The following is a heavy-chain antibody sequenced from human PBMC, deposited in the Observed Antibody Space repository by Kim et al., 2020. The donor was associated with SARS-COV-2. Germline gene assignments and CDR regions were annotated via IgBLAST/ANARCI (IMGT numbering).Heavy chain of an antibody. V-gene: IGHV3-23*01. J-gene: IGHJ4*02. Sequence: VAAGKGRFTISRDNSKNTLDLQMNSLRAEDTAVYYCAKGGAVKDPAGFDYWGQGTLVTVSS. CDR3: AKGGAVKDPAGFDY.